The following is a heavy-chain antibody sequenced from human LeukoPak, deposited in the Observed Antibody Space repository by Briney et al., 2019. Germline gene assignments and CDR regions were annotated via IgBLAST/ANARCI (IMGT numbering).Heavy chain of an antibody. CDR3: AREVPDCSGGSCYIY. Sequence: ASVKVSCKASGYTFTGYYIHWVRQAPGQGLEWMGWVNPDTGGTNSAQKFQGRVTMTRDTSISTAYMELSGLRSDDTAVYYCAREVPDCSGGSCYIYWGQGTLVTVSS. D-gene: IGHD2-15*01. J-gene: IGHJ4*02. V-gene: IGHV1-2*02. CDR1: GYTFTGYY. CDR2: VNPDTGGT.